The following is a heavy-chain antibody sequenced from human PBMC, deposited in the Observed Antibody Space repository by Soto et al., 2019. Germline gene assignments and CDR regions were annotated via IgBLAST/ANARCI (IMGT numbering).Heavy chain of an antibody. Sequence: ASVKVSCKASGYTFTGYYMHWVRQAPGQGLEWMGWINPNSGGTNYAQKFQGWVTMTRDTSISTAYMELSRLRSDDTAVYYCARAREFTITMVRGVMFAFDIWGQGTMVTVSS. V-gene: IGHV1-2*04. CDR3: ARAREFTITMVRGVMFAFDI. CDR1: GYTFTGYY. D-gene: IGHD3-10*01. J-gene: IGHJ3*02. CDR2: INPNSGGT.